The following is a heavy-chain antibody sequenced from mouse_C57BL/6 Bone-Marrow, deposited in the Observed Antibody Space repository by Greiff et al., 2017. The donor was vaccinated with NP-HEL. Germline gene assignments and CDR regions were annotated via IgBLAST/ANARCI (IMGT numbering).Heavy chain of an antibody. CDR1: GYTFTSYG. Sequence: QVQLQQSGAELARPGASVKLSCKASGYTFTSYGISWVKQRTGQGLEWIGEIYPRSGNTYYNEKFKGKATLTADKSSSTAYMELRSLTSEDSAVYFCARPLYYDYGGFAYWGQGTLVTVSA. V-gene: IGHV1-81*01. CDR2: IYPRSGNT. J-gene: IGHJ3*01. CDR3: ARPLYYDYGGFAY. D-gene: IGHD2-4*01.